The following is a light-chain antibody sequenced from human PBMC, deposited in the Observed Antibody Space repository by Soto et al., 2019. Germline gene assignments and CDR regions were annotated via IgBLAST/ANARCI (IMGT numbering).Light chain of an antibody. CDR3: SSVAGGQFV. V-gene: IGLV2-8*01. CDR2: EVS. Sequence: QSALTQHPFASGSPGQSVTISCTGTSSDVGYYNYVSWYQQHPGRAPTLMIYEVSERPSGVPARFSGSKSGNTAYLTVSGLQAEDEADYYCSSVAGGQFVFGTGTKVAVL. CDR1: SSDVGYYNY. J-gene: IGLJ1*01.